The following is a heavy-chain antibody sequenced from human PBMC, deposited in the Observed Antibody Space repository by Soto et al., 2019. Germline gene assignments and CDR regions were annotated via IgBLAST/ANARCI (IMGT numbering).Heavy chain of an antibody. D-gene: IGHD1-26*01. CDR2: INAGNGNT. J-gene: IGHJ4*02. CDR3: ARAGGMSGSYYPLDY. CDR1: GYTFTSYA. V-gene: IGHV1-3*01. Sequence: ASVKVSCKASGYTFTSYAMHWVRQAPGQRLEWMGWINAGNGNTKYSQKFQGRVTITRDTSASTAYMELSSLRSEDTAVYYCARAGGMSGSYYPLDYWGQGTLVTVSS.